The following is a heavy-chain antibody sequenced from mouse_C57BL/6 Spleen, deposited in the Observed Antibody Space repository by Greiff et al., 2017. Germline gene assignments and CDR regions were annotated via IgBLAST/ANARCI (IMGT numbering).Heavy chain of an antibody. CDR1: GYTFTSYW. V-gene: IGHV1-72*01. CDR2: IDPNSGGT. D-gene: IGHD1-1*01. Sequence: QVQLQQPGAELVKPGASVKLSCKASGYTFTSYWMHWVKQRPGRGLEWIGRIDPNSGGTKYNEKFKSKATLTVDKPSSTAYMQLSSLTSEDSAVYYCAREGSFTTVVARGWYFDVWGTGTTVTVSS. J-gene: IGHJ1*03. CDR3: AREGSFTTVVARGWYFDV.